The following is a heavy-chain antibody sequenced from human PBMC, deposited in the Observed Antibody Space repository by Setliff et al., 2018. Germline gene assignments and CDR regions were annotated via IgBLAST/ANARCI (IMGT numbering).Heavy chain of an antibody. CDR1: GFTFSTYV. Sequence: LRLSCAASGFTFSTYVMTWVRQAPGKGLEWVSSIHGEGINTYYADSVKGRFTISRDNSKNTLYLQMNSLRAEDTAVYYCAKNGFGVVALGVNNWFDPWGQGTLVTVSS. CDR3: AKNGFGVVALGVNNWFDP. V-gene: IGHV3-23*01. CDR2: IHGEGINT. J-gene: IGHJ5*02. D-gene: IGHD3-10*01.